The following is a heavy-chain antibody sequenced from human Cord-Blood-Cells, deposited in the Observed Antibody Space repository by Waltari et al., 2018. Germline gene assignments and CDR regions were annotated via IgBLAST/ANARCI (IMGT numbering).Heavy chain of an antibody. V-gene: IGHV3-33*01. J-gene: IGHJ6*02. D-gene: IGHD1-7*01. Sequence: QVQLVESGGGVVQPGRSLRLSCAASGFTFSSSGMTWVRQAPGKGLEWVAVIWYDGSNKYYADSVKGRFTISRDNSKNTLYLQMNSRRAEDTAVYYCARWYNWNYGPQRGMDVWGQGTTVTVSS. CDR3: ARWYNWNYGPQRGMDV. CDR2: IWYDGSNK. CDR1: GFTFSSSG.